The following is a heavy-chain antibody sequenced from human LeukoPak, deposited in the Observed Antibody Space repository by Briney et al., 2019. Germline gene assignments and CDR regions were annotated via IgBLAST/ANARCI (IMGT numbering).Heavy chain of an antibody. CDR3: ARDGWSSSSRYFDY. V-gene: IGHV1-2*02. J-gene: IGHJ4*02. Sequence: ASVKVSCKASGYTFTSYDINWVRQATGQGLEWMGWINPNSGGTNYAQKFQGRVTMTRDTSISTAYMELSRLRSDDTAVYYCARDGWSSSSRYFDYWGQGTLVTVSS. D-gene: IGHD6-6*01. CDR1: GYTFTSYD. CDR2: INPNSGGT.